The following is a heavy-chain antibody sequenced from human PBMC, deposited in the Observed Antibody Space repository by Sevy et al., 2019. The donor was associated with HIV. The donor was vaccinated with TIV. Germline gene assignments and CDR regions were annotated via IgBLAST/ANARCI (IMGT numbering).Heavy chain of an antibody. Sequence: ASVKVSCKASGYTFNTFTIHWLRQAPGQSLGWMGWLNPGNGNTKSAQHFRGRVTITRDTSARTAYLELTGLTSEDTAVYFCARDPYARRGFDYWGQGTLVTVSS. CDR1: GYTFNTFT. CDR3: ARDPYARRGFDY. V-gene: IGHV1-3*01. D-gene: IGHD3-16*01. J-gene: IGHJ4*02. CDR2: LNPGNGNT.